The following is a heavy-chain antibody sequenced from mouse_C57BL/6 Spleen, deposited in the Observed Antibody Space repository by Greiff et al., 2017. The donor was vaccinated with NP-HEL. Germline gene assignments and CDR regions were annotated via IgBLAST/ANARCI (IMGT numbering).Heavy chain of an antibody. CDR2: IWSGGST. D-gene: IGHD1-1*01. V-gene: IGHV2-2*01. CDR1: GFSLTSYG. CDR3: ARRGTTVVATRADYYAMDY. Sequence: VKLQESGPGLVQPSQSLSITCTVSGFSLTSYGVHWVRQSPGKGLEWLGVIWSGGSTDYNAAFISRLSISKDNSKSQVFFKMNSLQADDTAIYYCARRGTTVVATRADYYAMDYWGQGTSVTVSS. J-gene: IGHJ4*01.